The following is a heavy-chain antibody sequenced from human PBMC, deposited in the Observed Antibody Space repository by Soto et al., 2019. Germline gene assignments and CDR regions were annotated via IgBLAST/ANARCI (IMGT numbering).Heavy chain of an antibody. V-gene: IGHV6-1*01. J-gene: IGHJ6*02. CDR1: GDSVSSNSAA. Sequence: SPTLSLTWAISGDSVSSNSAALTWISQSPSRGLGWLGRTYCRSKWYNDYAVSVKSRITINPDTSKNQFSLQLNSVTPGDTAVYYCARDLNSGWYYYYYGMDVWGQGPTVTVSS. CDR3: ARDLNSGWYYYYYGMDV. CDR2: TYCRSKWYN. D-gene: IGHD6-19*01.